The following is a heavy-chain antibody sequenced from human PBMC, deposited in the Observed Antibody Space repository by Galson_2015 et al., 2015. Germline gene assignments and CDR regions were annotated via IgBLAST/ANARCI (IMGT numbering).Heavy chain of an antibody. CDR2: MSFDGSVK. CDR1: GFTFSNYA. D-gene: IGHD3-3*01. Sequence: SLRLSCAGSGFTFSNYAIHWVRQAPGKGLEWVAVMSFDGSVKYYAGSVNGRFTVSRDNSKNTLSLQMNSLRPDDTAVYYCARHRGGAIFGVGYFDLWGQGTLVTVAS. J-gene: IGHJ4*02. CDR3: ARHRGGAIFGVGYFDL. V-gene: IGHV3-30*01.